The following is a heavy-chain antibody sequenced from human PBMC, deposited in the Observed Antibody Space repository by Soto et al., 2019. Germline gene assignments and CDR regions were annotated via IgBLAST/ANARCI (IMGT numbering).Heavy chain of an antibody. V-gene: IGHV3-23*01. D-gene: IGHD1-20*01. CDR2: ISGSGGST. CDR3: ANCGLTGTTEGIYYYYYMDV. CDR1: GFTFSSYA. Sequence: GGSLRLSCAASGFTFSSYAMSWVRQAPGKGLEWVSAISGSGGSTYYADSVKGRFTISRDNSKNTLYLQMNNLRAEDTAVYYCANCGLTGTTEGIYYYYYMDVWGKGTTVTVSS. J-gene: IGHJ6*03.